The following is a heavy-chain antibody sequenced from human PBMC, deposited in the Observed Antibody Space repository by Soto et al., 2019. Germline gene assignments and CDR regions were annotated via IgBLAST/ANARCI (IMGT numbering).Heavy chain of an antibody. D-gene: IGHD2-21*02. Sequence: GGPLTLSCAATGFTFSSYAISWVRQAPGKGLEWVSAISGSGGSTYYADSVKGRFTISRDNSKNTLYLQMNSLRAEDTAVYYCAKKGDSALHWFQPWGQGNLVTVSS. CDR2: ISGSGGST. V-gene: IGHV3-23*01. CDR3: AKKGDSALHWFQP. J-gene: IGHJ1*01. CDR1: GFTFSSYA.